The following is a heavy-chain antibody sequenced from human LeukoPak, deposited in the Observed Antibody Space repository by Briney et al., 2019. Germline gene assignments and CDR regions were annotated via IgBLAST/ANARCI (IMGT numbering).Heavy chain of an antibody. CDR2: INARDGST. CDR3: AKDSGSYRYYFDY. CDR1: GFTFGIYA. V-gene: IGHV3-23*01. J-gene: IGHJ4*02. D-gene: IGHD1-26*01. Sequence: GGSLRLSCAAYGFTFGIYAMSWVRQAPGQGLDWVSAINARDGSTYYADSVKGRFTISRDNSKNTLYLQMNSLRAEDTAVYYCAKDSGSYRYYFDYWGQGTLVTVSS.